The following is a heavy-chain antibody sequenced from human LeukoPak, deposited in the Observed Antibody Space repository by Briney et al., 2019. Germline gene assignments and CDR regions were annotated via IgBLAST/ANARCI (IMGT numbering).Heavy chain of an antibody. Sequence: SETLSLTCAVYGGSFSGYYWSWIRQPPGKGLEWIGEINHSGSTNYNPSLQSRVTISVDTSKNQFSLKLSSVTAADTAVYYCARNRITMVRRVKSNYFDYWGQGTLVTVSS. CDR3: ARNRITMVRRVKSNYFDY. D-gene: IGHD3-10*01. CDR1: GGSFSGYY. J-gene: IGHJ4*02. V-gene: IGHV4-34*01. CDR2: INHSGST.